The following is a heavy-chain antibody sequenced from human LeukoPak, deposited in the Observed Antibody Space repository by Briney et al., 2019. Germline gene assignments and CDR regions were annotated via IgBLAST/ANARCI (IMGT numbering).Heavy chain of an antibody. D-gene: IGHD3-22*01. CDR1: GYTFTGYY. V-gene: IGHV1-2*02. CDR2: INPNSGGT. J-gene: IGHJ3*02. Sequence: VASVKVSCKASGYTFTGYYMHWVRQAPGQGLEWMGWINPNSGGTNYAQKFQGRVTMTRDTSISTAYMELSRLRSDDTAVYYCARGDTMIETGAFDIWGQGTMSPSLQ. CDR3: ARGDTMIETGAFDI.